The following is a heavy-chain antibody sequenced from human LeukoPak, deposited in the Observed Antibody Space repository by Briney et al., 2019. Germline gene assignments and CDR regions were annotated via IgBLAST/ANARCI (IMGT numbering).Heavy chain of an antibody. V-gene: IGHV4-61*01. J-gene: IGHJ6*03. CDR1: GYSISSGYY. D-gene: IGHD3-22*01. CDR3: ARGRYYDSSGGDYYYYYYMDV. CDR2: IYYSGST. Sequence: PSETLSLTCAVSGYSISSGYYWSWIRQPPGKGLEWIGYIYYSGSTNYNPSLKSRVTISVDTSKNQFSLKLSSVTAADTAVYYCARGRYYDSSGGDYYYYYYMDVWGKGTTVTVSS.